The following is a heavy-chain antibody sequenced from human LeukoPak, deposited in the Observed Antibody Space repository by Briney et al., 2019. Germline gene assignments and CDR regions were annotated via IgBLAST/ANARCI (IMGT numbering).Heavy chain of an antibody. J-gene: IGHJ3*02. CDR3: ARPHYDFWSGPVAGGAFDI. V-gene: IGHV1-18*01. CDR2: ISAYNGNT. CDR1: GYTFTSYG. Sequence: ASVKVSCKASGYTFTSYGISWVRQAAGQGLEWMGWISAYNGNTNYAQKLQGRVTMTTDTSTSTAYMELRSLRSDDTAVYYCARPHYDFWSGPVAGGAFDIWGQGTMVTVSS. D-gene: IGHD3-3*01.